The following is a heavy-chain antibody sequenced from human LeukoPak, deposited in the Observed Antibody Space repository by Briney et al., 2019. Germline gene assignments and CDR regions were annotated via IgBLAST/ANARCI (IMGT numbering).Heavy chain of an antibody. CDR2: IYYSGIT. D-gene: IGHD1-26*01. V-gene: IGHV4-59*01. J-gene: IGHJ3*02. CDR3: ARAERWEGRPHGFDI. Sequence: SETLSLTCTVPNGSIRSYYWIWIRQPPGKGLEWIGYIYYSGITNYNPSLKSRVTISVDTSKNQFSLKLNSVTAADTAVYYCARAERWEGRPHGFDIWGQGTMVTVSS. CDR1: NGSIRSYY.